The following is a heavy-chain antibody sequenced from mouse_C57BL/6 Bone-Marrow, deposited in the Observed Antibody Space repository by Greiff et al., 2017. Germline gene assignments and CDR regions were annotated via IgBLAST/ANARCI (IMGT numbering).Heavy chain of an antibody. J-gene: IGHJ2*01. D-gene: IGHD1-1*01. Sequence: EVKLQESGPGLVKPSQSLSLTCSVTGYSITSGYYWNWLRQFPGNKLEWMGYISYDGSNNYNPSLKNRISITRDTSKNQFFLKLNSVTTEDTATYYCARRYYYGSSYDYWGQGTTLTVSS. CDR2: ISYDGSN. V-gene: IGHV3-6*01. CDR3: ARRYYYGSSYDY. CDR1: GYSITSGYY.